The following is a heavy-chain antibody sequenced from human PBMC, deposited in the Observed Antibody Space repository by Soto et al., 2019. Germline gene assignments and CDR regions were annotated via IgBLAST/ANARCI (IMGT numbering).Heavy chain of an antibody. CDR2: INAGNGNT. V-gene: IGHV1-3*01. D-gene: IGHD3-9*01. CDR3: ARGHDILTGYYYFDF. J-gene: IGHJ4*02. Sequence: ASVKVSCKASGYTFTTYAMHWVRQAPGQRLEWMGWINAGNGNTKYSQKFQGRVTITRDTSASTAYMELSSLSSEDTAVYYCARGHDILTGYYYFDFWGQGTPVTVSS. CDR1: GYTFTTYA.